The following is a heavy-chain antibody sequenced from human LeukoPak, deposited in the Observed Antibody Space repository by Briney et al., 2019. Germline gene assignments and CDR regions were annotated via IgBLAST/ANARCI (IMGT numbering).Heavy chain of an antibody. D-gene: IGHD2-2*01. CDR3: AKDLEDIVVVPAASTFDY. CDR1: GFTFSSYG. V-gene: IGHV3-30*02. J-gene: IGHJ4*02. Sequence: PGRSLRLSCAASGFTFSSYGMHWVRQAPGKGLEWVAFIRYDGSNKYYADSVKGRFTISRDNSKNTLYLQMNSLRAEDTAVYYCAKDLEDIVVVPAASTFDYWGQGTLVTVSS. CDR2: IRYDGSNK.